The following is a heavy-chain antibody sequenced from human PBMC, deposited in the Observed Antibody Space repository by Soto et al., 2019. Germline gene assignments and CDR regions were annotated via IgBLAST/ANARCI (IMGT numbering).Heavy chain of an antibody. V-gene: IGHV3-64D*06. CDR2: ISSNGGST. CDR3: VKDRWIDY. CDR1: GFSFTNYA. Sequence: PGGSLRLCCSVSGFSFTNYAMHWVRQAPGKGLEYVSSISSNGGSTYHADSVKGRFTISRDNSKNALYLQMSSLRAEDTAVYYCVKDRWIDYWGQGTLVTVSS. J-gene: IGHJ4*02. D-gene: IGHD3-16*02.